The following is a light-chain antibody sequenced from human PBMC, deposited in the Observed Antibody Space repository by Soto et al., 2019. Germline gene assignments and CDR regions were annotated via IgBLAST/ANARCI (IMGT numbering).Light chain of an antibody. Sequence: QSALTQPASVSGSPGQSITISCTGTSSDIGGYNYVSWYQQHPGKAPKLIIYDVSNRPSGISNRFSGSKSGNTASLTISGLQAEDEADYYCSSYTRSNTVLFGGGTQLTVL. J-gene: IGLJ3*02. V-gene: IGLV2-14*03. CDR1: SSDIGGYNY. CDR3: SSYTRSNTVL. CDR2: DVS.